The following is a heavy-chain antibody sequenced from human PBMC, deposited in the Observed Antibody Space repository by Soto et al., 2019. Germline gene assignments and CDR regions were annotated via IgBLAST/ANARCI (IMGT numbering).Heavy chain of an antibody. CDR3: ARVPHYYDSSGYQGEYFDY. Sequence: PSETLSLTCAVSGYSISSGYYWGWIRQPPGKGLEWIGSIYHSGSTYYNPSLKSRVTISVDTSKNQFSLKLSSVTAADTAVYYCARVPHYYDSSGYQGEYFDYWGQGTLVTVS. D-gene: IGHD3-22*01. J-gene: IGHJ4*02. CDR1: GYSISSGYY. V-gene: IGHV4-38-2*01. CDR2: IYHSGST.